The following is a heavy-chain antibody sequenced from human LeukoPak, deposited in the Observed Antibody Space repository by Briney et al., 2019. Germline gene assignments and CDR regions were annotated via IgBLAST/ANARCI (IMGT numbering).Heavy chain of an antibody. V-gene: IGHV1-18*04. D-gene: IGHD2-2*01. Sequence: ASVKVSCKASGYTFTGYYMHWVRQAPGQGLEWMGWISAYNGNTNYAQKLQGRVTMTTDTSTSTAYLDLRSLRSDDTAVYYCARAEQYQLLLHWGQGTLVTVSS. J-gene: IGHJ4*02. CDR3: ARAEQYQLLLH. CDR2: ISAYNGNT. CDR1: GYTFTGYY.